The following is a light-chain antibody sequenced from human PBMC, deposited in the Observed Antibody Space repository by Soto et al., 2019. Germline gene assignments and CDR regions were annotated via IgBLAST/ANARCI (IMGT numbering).Light chain of an antibody. CDR1: QSISTY. CDR2: AAS. CDR3: QQSYSPPFT. J-gene: IGKJ3*01. Sequence: DIQMTQSPSSLSASVGDRVTITCRASQSISTYLNWYQQRPGKAPKLLSYAASTLQSGVPSRFSGSGSGTDFTLTISSLQPEDFETYYCQQSYSPPFTFGPGTKVDI. V-gene: IGKV1-39*01.